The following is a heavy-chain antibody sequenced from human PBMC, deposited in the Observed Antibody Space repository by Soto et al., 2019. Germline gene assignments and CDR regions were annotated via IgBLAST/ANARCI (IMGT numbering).Heavy chain of an antibody. D-gene: IGHD6-19*01. CDR3: ARASYSSGWSGEDFDI. CDR1: GGTFSSYT. V-gene: IGHV1-69*02. CDR2: IIPILGIA. J-gene: IGHJ3*02. Sequence: QVQLVQSGAEVKKPGSSVKVSCKASGGTFSSYTISWVRQAPGQGLEWMGRIIPILGIANYAQKFQGRVTMTADKSTSTAYMELSSLRSEDTAVYYCARASYSSGWSGEDFDIWGQGTMVTVSS.